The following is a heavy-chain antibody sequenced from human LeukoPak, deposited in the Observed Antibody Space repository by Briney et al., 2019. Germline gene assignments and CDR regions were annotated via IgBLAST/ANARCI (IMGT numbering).Heavy chain of an antibody. CDR2: ISSDGGSK. CDR3: VKDGSGRYYTDYFDY. D-gene: IGHD3-10*01. J-gene: IGHJ4*02. CDR1: GFTFSRYA. V-gene: IGHV3-64D*06. Sequence: RPGGSLRLYCSASGFTFSRYAMHWVRHAPGQGLEYVSAISSDGGSKYYADSVKGRFTISRDNSKNTLYLKMSRLRAEDPAVYYCVKDGSGRYYTDYFDYWGQGTLVTVSS.